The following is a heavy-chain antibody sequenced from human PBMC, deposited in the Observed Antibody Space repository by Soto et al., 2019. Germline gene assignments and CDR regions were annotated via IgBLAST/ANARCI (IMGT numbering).Heavy chain of an antibody. Sequence: QLQLQESGPGLVKPSETLSLTCTVSGGSISSSSYYWGWIRQPPGKGLEWIGSIYYSGSTYYNPSLKSRVTTSVDTSKNQFSLKLSSVTAADTAVYYCARRGMSNWFDPWGQGTLVTVSS. CDR3: ARRGMSNWFDP. CDR1: GGSISSSSYY. V-gene: IGHV4-39*01. J-gene: IGHJ5*02. CDR2: IYYSGST. D-gene: IGHD1-1*01.